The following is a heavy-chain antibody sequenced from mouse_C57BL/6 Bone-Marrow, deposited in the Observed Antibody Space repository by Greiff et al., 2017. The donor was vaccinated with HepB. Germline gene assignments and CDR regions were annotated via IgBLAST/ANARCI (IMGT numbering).Heavy chain of an antibody. CDR1: GFSFNTYA. CDR2: IRSKSNNYAT. D-gene: IGHD3-2*02. J-gene: IGHJ3*01. CDR3: VRDSSGYWFAY. V-gene: IGHV10-1*01. Sequence: EVQRVESGGGLVQPKGSLKLSCAASGFSFNTYAMNWVRQAPGKGLEWVARIRSKSNNYATYYADSVKDRFTIPRDDSESMLYLQMNNLKTEDTAMYYCVRDSSGYWFAYWGQGTLVTVSA.